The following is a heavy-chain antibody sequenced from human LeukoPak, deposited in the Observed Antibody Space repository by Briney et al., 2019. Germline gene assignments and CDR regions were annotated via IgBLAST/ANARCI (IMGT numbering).Heavy chain of an antibody. CDR3: ARDRGIIAVVGGTYD. J-gene: IGHJ4*02. Sequence: SETLSLTCTVSGGSISSSSYYWGWIRQPPGKGLEWIGSIYYSGSTYYNPSLKSRVTISVDTSKNQFSLKLSSVTAADTAVYYCARDRGIIAVVGGTYDWGQGTLVTVSS. V-gene: IGHV4-39*07. CDR1: GGSISSSSYY. CDR2: IYYSGST. D-gene: IGHD6-19*01.